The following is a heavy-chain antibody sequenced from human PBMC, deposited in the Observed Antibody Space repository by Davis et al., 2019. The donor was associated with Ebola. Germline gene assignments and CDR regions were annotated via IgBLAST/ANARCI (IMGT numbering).Heavy chain of an antibody. J-gene: IGHJ4*02. CDR2: VWYDGTNK. CDR3: ARDTLLAAISYFDL. CDR1: EFTFRSYW. V-gene: IGHV3-33*08. D-gene: IGHD2-15*01. Sequence: GESLKISCVASEFTFRSYWFHWVRQAPGKGLEWVANVWYDGTNKYYTDSVKGRFTISRDNSRNTLFLQMTSLTAEDTATYYCARDTLLAAISYFDLWGQGTQVTVSS.